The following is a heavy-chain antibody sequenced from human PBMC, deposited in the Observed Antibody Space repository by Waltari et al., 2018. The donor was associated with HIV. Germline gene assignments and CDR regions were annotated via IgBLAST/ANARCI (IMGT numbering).Heavy chain of an antibody. CDR2: INPNSGGT. D-gene: IGHD3-22*01. Sequence: QVQLVQSGAEVKKPGASVKVSCKASGYTFSDYYMPWVRQAPGQGLEWMGWINPNSGGTRYAEKFQGRVTMTRDTSISTAYMELSRLRFDDTAVYYCARVFRGTVNYFDSRLGHWGQGTLVTVSS. CDR1: GYTFSDYY. CDR3: ARVFRGTVNYFDSRLGH. V-gene: IGHV1-2*02. J-gene: IGHJ5*02.